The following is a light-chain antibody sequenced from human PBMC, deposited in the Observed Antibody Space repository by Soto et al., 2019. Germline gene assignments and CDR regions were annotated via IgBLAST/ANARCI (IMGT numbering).Light chain of an antibody. CDR3: QQYGSSPC. CDR1: QSVSSSY. J-gene: IGKJ2*03. CDR2: GAS. V-gene: IGKV3-20*01. Sequence: EIVLTQSPGTLSLSPGERATLSCRASQSVSSSYLAWYQQKPGQAPRLLIYGASSRATGIPDRFSGSGSGTDFTLTISRLEPEDFAVYYCQQYGSSPCFSQGTKLEIK.